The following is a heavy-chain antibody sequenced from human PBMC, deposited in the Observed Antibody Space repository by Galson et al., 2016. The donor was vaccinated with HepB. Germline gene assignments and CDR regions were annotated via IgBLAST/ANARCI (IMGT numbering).Heavy chain of an antibody. CDR3: ARDFYDGSCHYMDY. V-gene: IGHV3-72*01. Sequence: SLRLSCAASGFTFSDHYMDWVRQAPGKGLEWVGRSRDKAHSYTTEYAASVKGRFAISRDGSENSLYLQMNSLKTEDTAVYYCARDFYDGSCHYMDYWGRGTLVTVSS. D-gene: IGHD2/OR15-2a*01. CDR2: SRDKAHSYTT. J-gene: IGHJ4*02. CDR1: GFTFSDHY.